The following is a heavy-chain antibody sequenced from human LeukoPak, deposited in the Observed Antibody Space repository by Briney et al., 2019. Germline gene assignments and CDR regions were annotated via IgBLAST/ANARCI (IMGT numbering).Heavy chain of an antibody. CDR1: GYTFTDYY. V-gene: IGHV1-2*02. CDR2: INPNSGGT. CDR3: ARAPTDIVVVPAAMRGPNFDY. Sequence: ASVTVSYKASGYTFTDYYMHWVRQAPGQGVEGMGWINPNSGGTNYAQKFQGRVTMTRDTAISTAYMELSRLRSDDTAVYYCARAPTDIVVVPAAMRGPNFDYWGQGTLVTVSS. D-gene: IGHD2-2*01. J-gene: IGHJ4*02.